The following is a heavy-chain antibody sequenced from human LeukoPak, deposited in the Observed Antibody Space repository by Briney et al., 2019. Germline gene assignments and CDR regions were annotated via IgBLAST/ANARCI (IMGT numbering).Heavy chain of an antibody. V-gene: IGHV3-53*01. CDR2: TYSGGST. CDR3: AAAYGSGRVGLDY. CDR1: GFTGSSNY. D-gene: IGHD3-10*01. J-gene: IGHJ4*02. Sequence: GNLSRYCAASGFTGSSNYRSWVRHAPGMGLEWGTDTYSGGSTYSADSVTGRFTISRDNSKRTLELQMKSLRAEDTAGYSCAAAYGSGRVGLDYWGQGTLVTVSS.